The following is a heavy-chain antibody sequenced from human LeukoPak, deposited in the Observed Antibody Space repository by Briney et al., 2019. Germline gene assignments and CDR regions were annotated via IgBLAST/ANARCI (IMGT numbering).Heavy chain of an antibody. V-gene: IGHV3-7*01. CDR3: ARLIGDRTIYDY. Sequence: GGSLRLSCAASGFTFRTYWMSWVRQAPGKGLEWVASINQGGSETYYVESVKGRFTISRDNSMNSFFLQMNSLRAEDTAVYYCARLIGDRTIYDYWGQGTLVTVSS. D-gene: IGHD6-6*01. CDR2: INQGGSET. J-gene: IGHJ4*02. CDR1: GFTFRTYW.